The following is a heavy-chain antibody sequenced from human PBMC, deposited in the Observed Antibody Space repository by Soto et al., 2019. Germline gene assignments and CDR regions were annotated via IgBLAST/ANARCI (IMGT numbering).Heavy chain of an antibody. CDR2: INAGNGNT. CDR1: GYTFTSYA. D-gene: IGHD3-3*01. CDR3: ARDMGGWINYDFWSGYQARRQLCDY. J-gene: IGHJ4*02. Sequence: ASVKVSCKASGYTFTSYAMHWVRQAPGQRLEWMGWINAGNGNTKYSQNSQGRVTITRDTSASTAYMELSSLRSEDTAVYYCARDMGGWINYDFWSGYQARRQLCDYWGQGTLVTVAS. V-gene: IGHV1-3*01.